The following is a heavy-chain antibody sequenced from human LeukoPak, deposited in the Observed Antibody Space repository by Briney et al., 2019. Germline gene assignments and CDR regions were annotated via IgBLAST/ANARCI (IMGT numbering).Heavy chain of an antibody. D-gene: IGHD5-18*01. CDR3: ARFHTAMATGFDY. CDR2: ISWNSGRI. V-gene: IGHV3-9*01. Sequence: GGSLRLSCAASGFTFDDYAIHWVRQAPGKGLEWVSGISWNSGRIGYADSVKGGFTISRDNSKNTLYLQMNSLRAEDTAVYYCARFHTAMATGFDYWGQGTLVTVSS. CDR1: GFTFDDYA. J-gene: IGHJ4*02.